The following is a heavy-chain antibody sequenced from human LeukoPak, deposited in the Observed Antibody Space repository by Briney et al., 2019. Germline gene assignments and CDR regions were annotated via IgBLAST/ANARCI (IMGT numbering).Heavy chain of an antibody. CDR2: IQSDGSEI. V-gene: IGHV3-30*02. D-gene: IGHD2-2*01. CDR3: AKEIKLMPFDC. J-gene: IGHJ4*02. Sequence: GGFLRLSCAASGFSFSDSGIHWVRQAPGKGLEWVSFIQSDGSEIFYADSVKGRFTISRDNSKNTVFLQMNSLRAEDTAVYYCAKEIKLMPFDCWGQGALVAVSS. CDR1: GFSFSDSG.